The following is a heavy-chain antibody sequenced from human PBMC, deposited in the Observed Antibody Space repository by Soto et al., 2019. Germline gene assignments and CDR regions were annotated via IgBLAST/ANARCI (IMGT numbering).Heavy chain of an antibody. CDR3: ASYPVHSSSWIGEYYYGMDV. J-gene: IGHJ6*02. CDR1: GYTFTSYG. V-gene: IGHV1-18*01. CDR2: ISAYNGNT. D-gene: IGHD6-13*01. Sequence: GASVKVSCKASGYTFTSYGISWVRQAPGQGLEWMGWISAYNGNTNYAQKLQGRVTMTTDTSTSTAYMELRSLRSDDTAVYYCASYPVHSSSWIGEYYYGMDVWGQGTTVTVSS.